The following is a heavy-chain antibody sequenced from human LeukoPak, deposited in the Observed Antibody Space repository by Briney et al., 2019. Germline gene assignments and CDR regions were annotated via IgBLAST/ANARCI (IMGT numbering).Heavy chain of an antibody. V-gene: IGHV1-18*01. CDR3: ARDLRCSGGSCHQLYYFDY. J-gene: IGHJ4*02. CDR2: ISGYNGNT. Sequence: ASVKVSCKASGYTFTNYGISWVRQAPGQGLEWMGWISGYNGNTNYAQKFQGRVTMTTDTSTSTAYMELRSLRSDDTAIYYCARDLRCSGGSCHQLYYFDYWGQGTLVTVSS. D-gene: IGHD2-15*01. CDR1: GYTFTNYG.